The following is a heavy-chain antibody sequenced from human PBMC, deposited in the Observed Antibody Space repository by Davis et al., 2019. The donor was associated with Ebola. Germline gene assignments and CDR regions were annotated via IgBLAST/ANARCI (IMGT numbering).Heavy chain of an antibody. CDR1: GFTFSSYG. CDR3: AREWSSPRSYYYYGMDV. J-gene: IGHJ6*02. CDR2: ISSSGSTI. D-gene: IGHD6-13*01. Sequence: GESLKISCAASGFTFSSYGMHWIRQAPGKGLEWVSYISSSGSTIYYADSVKGRFTISRDNAKNSLYLQMNSLRAEDTAVYYCAREWSSPRSYYYYGMDVWGQGTTVTVSS. V-gene: IGHV3-48*04.